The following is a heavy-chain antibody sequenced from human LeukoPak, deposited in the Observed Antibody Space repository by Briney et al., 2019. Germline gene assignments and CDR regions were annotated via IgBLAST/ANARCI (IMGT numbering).Heavy chain of an antibody. V-gene: IGHV3-66*01. CDR1: EFSVGSNY. J-gene: IGHJ4*02. CDR3: AKGRRAGSYDY. D-gene: IGHD3-10*01. Sequence: GGSLRLSCAASEFSVGSNYMTWVRQAPGKGLEWVSLIYSGGSTYYADSVKGRFTISRDNSKNTLYLQMNSLRAEDTAVYYCAKGRRAGSYDYWGQGTLVTVSS. CDR2: IYSGGST.